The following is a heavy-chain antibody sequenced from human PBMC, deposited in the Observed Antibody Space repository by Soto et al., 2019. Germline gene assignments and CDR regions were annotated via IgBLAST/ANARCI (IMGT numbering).Heavy chain of an antibody. V-gene: IGHV3-7*01. D-gene: IGHD6-19*01. Sequence: VQLVESGGGVVQPGRSLRLSCAASGFTFSSYWMSWVRQAPGKGLEWVANIKQDGSEKYYVDSVKGRFTISRDNAKNSLYLQMNSLRAEDTAVYYCARDSSGWFPFFDYWGQGTLVTVSS. J-gene: IGHJ4*02. CDR3: ARDSSGWFPFFDY. CDR1: GFTFSSYW. CDR2: IKQDGSEK.